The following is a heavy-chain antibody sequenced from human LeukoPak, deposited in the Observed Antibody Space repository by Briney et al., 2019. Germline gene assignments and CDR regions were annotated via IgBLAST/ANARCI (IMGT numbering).Heavy chain of an antibody. J-gene: IGHJ4*02. Sequence: PGGSLRLSCAASGFTFSSYSVNWVRQAPGKGLEWVSSISSSSSYIYYADSVKGRFTISRDNAKNSLYLQMNSLRAEDTAVYYCARGRYCSGGSCYGFAALDYWGQGTLVTVSS. CDR2: ISSSSSYI. CDR3: ARGRYCSGGSCYGFAALDY. CDR1: GFTFSSYS. D-gene: IGHD2-15*01. V-gene: IGHV3-21*01.